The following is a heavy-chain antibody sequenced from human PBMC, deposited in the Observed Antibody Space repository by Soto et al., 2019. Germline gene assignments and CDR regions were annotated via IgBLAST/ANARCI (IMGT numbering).Heavy chain of an antibody. V-gene: IGHV3-53*01. CDR3: ATVPKHFGAEHS. Sequence: EVQLVESGGGLIQSGGSLRLSCAASGFTVSSNYMSWVRQAPVKGLECVSIIYSDGNTYYADSVEGRFTISRDISKNTVYLQMNSLRAEDTAVYYCATVPKHFGAEHSWGQGTLFTVSS. D-gene: IGHD4-17*01. CDR2: IYSDGNT. J-gene: IGHJ4*02. CDR1: GFTVSSNY.